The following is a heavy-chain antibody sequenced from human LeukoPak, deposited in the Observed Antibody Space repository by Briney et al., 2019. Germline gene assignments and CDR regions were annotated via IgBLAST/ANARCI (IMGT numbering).Heavy chain of an antibody. D-gene: IGHD4-17*01. V-gene: IGHV3-48*03. CDR1: GFTFSSYE. CDR3: ARRGGYGDSYWYFDL. J-gene: IGHJ2*01. Sequence: GGSLRLTCAASGFTFSSYEMDWVRQAPGKGLEWVSYISSSGSTKYYADSVKGRFTICRDNAKNSLYLQMSSLRAEDTAVYYCARRGGYGDSYWYFDLWGRGTLVTVSS. CDR2: ISSSGSTK.